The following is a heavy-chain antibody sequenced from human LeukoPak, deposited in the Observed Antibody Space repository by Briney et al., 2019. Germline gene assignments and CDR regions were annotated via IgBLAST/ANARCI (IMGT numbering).Heavy chain of an antibody. CDR3: ARAGLASWFDP. CDR1: GGTFSSYT. CDR2: IIPILGIA. V-gene: IGHV1-69*02. J-gene: IGHJ5*02. D-gene: IGHD6-6*01. Sequence: SVKVSCKASGGTFSSYTISWVRQAPGQGLGWMGRIIPILGIANYAQKFQGRVTITADKSTGTAYMELSSLRSEDTAVYYCARAGLASWFDPWGQGTLVTVSS.